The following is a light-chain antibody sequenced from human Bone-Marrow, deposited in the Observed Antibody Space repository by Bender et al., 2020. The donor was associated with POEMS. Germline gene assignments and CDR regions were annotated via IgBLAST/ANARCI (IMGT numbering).Light chain of an antibody. CDR2: DES. CDR1: DIGYKT. J-gene: IGLJ1*01. CDR3: QAWDTRTDHYV. V-gene: IGLV3-21*02. Sequence: SYVLTQPPSLSVAPGQTARITCGGDDIGYKTVHWSQQKPGQAPVLVVYDESDRPSGIPDRFSGSKSANMATLTITRVEAGDEADYYCQAWDTRTDHYVFGTGTKVTVL.